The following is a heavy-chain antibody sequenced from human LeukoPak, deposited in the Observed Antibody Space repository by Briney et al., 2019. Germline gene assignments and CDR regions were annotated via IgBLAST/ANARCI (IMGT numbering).Heavy chain of an antibody. Sequence: ASVKVSCEASGYTFTSYAMHWVRQATGQGLEWMGWMNPNSGNTSYAQKFQGRVTMTRNTSISTAYMELSSLRSEDTAVYYCARPLRGYSYGYDAFDIWGQGTMVTVSS. D-gene: IGHD5-18*01. CDR1: GYTFTSYA. CDR3: ARPLRGYSYGYDAFDI. V-gene: IGHV1-8*02. CDR2: MNPNSGNT. J-gene: IGHJ3*02.